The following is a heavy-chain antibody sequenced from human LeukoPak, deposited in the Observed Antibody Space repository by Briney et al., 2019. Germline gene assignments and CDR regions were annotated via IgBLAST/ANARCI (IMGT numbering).Heavy chain of an antibody. D-gene: IGHD3-10*01. V-gene: IGHV4-34*01. J-gene: IGHJ4*02. CDR2: INHSGST. CDR3: ARGRRITMVRGVISLPAFDY. CDR1: GGSFSGYY. Sequence: SETLSLTCAVYGGSFSGYYWSWIRQPPGKGLEWIGEINHSGSTSYNPSLKSRVTISVDTSKNQFSLKLSSVTAADTAVYYCARGRRITMVRGVISLPAFDYWGQGTLVTVSS.